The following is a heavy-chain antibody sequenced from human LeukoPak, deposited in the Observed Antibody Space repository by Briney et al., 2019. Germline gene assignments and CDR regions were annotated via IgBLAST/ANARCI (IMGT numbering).Heavy chain of an antibody. Sequence: SETPSLTCTVSGYSISSGCYWGWIRQPPGKGLEWIGNIYHSGTTYYNPSLKSRVTISVDASKNQFSLELGSVTSSDTAVDYCARQPARLPLDYWGQRTLVTVSS. CDR2: IYHSGTT. J-gene: IGHJ4*02. V-gene: IGHV4-38-2*02. D-gene: IGHD5-12*01. CDR3: ARQPARLPLDY. CDR1: GYSISSGCY.